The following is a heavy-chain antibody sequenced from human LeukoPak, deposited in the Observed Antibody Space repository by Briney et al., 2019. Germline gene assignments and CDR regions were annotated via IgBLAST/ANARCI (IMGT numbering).Heavy chain of an antibody. D-gene: IGHD3-3*01. CDR1: GGSINSSDHY. J-gene: IGHJ3*02. CDR3: ARHRLEGDTFDI. Sequence: SETLSLTCTVSGGSINSSDHYWAWIRQPPGKGLEWIGSKYYSGDTYYSPSLKSRVTISVDTSRNKFALKLNSVTAADTAVYFCARHRLEGDTFDIWSQGIKVTVSS. V-gene: IGHV4-39*01. CDR2: KYYSGDT.